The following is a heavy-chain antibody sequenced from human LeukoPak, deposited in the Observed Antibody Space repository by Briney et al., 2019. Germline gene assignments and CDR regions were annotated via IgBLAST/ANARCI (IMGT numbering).Heavy chain of an antibody. J-gene: IGHJ4*02. CDR3: ARRKKAARWFGY. Sequence: SETLSLTCTVSGGSISSYYWSWIRQPPGKGLEWIGYIYYSGSTNYNPSLKSRVTISVDTSKNQFSLKLSSVTAADTAVYYCARRKKAARWFGYWGQGTLVTVSS. V-gene: IGHV4-59*12. D-gene: IGHD3-10*01. CDR2: IYYSGST. CDR1: GGSISSYY.